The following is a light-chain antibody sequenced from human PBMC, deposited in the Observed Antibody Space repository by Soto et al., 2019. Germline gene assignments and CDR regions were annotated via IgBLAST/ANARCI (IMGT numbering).Light chain of an antibody. CDR2: DVS. J-gene: IGLJ1*01. CDR1: SSDIGGYNY. V-gene: IGLV2-14*01. CDR3: SSYTISTTIYV. Sequence: QSALTQPASVSGTPGQSITISCTGTSSDIGGYNYVSWYQQHPGKAPKLMIYDVSNRPSGVSNRFSGSKSGNTASLTISGLQAEDEADYYCSSYTISTTIYVFGTATKVTVL.